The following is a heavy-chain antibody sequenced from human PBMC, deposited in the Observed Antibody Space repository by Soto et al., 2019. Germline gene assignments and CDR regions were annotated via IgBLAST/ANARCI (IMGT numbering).Heavy chain of an antibody. J-gene: IGHJ4*02. CDR1: GGTFSSYA. CDR2: IIPIFGTA. CDR3: ARDKGSSYYYDSSGFFDY. Sequence: QVQLVQSGAEVKKPGSSVKVSCKASGGTFSSYAISWVRQAPGQGLEWMGGIIPIFGTANYAQKLQGRVTITADESTSTAYMELSSLRSEDTAVYYCARDKGSSYYYDSSGFFDYWGQGTLVTVSS. D-gene: IGHD3-22*01. V-gene: IGHV1-69*01.